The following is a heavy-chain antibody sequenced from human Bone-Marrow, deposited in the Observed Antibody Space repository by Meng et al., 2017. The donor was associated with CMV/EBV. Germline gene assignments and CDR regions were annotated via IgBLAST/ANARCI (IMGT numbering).Heavy chain of an antibody. J-gene: IGHJ4*02. CDR2: IYHSGST. D-gene: IGHD3-3*01. CDR1: GYSISSGYY. CDR3: ARVENNYDFWSGFDY. Sequence: GSLRLSCTVSGYSISSGYYWGWIRQPPGKGLEWIGSIYHSGSTYYNPSLKSRVTISVDTSKNQFSLKLSSVTAADTAVYYCARVENNYDFWSGFDYWGQGTLVTVSS. V-gene: IGHV4-38-2*02.